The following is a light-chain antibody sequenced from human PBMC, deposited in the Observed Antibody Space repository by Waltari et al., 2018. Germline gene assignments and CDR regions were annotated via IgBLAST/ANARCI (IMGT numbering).Light chain of an antibody. CDR2: EAS. CDR1: QYISRY. J-gene: IGKJ1*01. V-gene: IGKV1-39*01. Sequence: DIQMTRSPSSLSASVGDRVSITCRATQYISRYLNWYQQKPGEAPKLLLYEASSSQSGVPSRFSGSGSGTHFTLTISSLQPEDFAIYYCQQSYSSPWTFGQGTKVEI. CDR3: QQSYSSPWT.